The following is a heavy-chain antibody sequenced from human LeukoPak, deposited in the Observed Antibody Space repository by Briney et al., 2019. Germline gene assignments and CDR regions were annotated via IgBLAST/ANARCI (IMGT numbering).Heavy chain of an antibody. CDR1: GFTFDDYA. D-gene: IGHD2-2*01. Sequence: PGRSLRLSCAASGFTFDDYAMHWVRQAPGKGLEWVSGISWNSGSIGYADSVKGRFTISRDNAKNSLYLQMNSLRAEDTALYYCAKACQYQLPDWYFDLWGRGTLVTVSS. J-gene: IGHJ2*01. CDR3: AKACQYQLPDWYFDL. CDR2: ISWNSGSI. V-gene: IGHV3-9*01.